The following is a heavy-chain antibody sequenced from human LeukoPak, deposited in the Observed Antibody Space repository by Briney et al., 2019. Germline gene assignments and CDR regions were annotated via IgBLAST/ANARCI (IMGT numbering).Heavy chain of an antibody. CDR1: GGSISSYY. Sequence: SETLSLTCTVSGGSISSYYWSWIRQPAGKGLEWIGRIYSSGSTNYNPSLKSRVTISVDKSKNQFSLKLSSVTAADTAVYYCAKDRGRIAAAGTFDYWGQGPLVTVSS. D-gene: IGHD6-13*01. CDR2: IYSSGST. V-gene: IGHV4-4*07. J-gene: IGHJ4*02. CDR3: AKDRGRIAAAGTFDY.